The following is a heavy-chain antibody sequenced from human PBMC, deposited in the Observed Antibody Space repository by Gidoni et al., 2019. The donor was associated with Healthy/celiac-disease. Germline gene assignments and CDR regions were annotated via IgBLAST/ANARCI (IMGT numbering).Heavy chain of an antibody. CDR3: AKGRVRGVMGGADY. CDR2: ISGSGGST. J-gene: IGHJ4*02. V-gene: IGHV3-23*01. D-gene: IGHD3-10*01. CDR1: GSTFSIYA. Sequence: EVQLLESGGGLVQPGGSLRLSFAASGSTFSIYAMSWVRQAPGKGLEWVSAISGSGGSTYYADSVKGRFTISRDNSKNTLYLQMNSMRAEDTAIYYCAKGRVRGVMGGADYWGQGTLVTVSS.